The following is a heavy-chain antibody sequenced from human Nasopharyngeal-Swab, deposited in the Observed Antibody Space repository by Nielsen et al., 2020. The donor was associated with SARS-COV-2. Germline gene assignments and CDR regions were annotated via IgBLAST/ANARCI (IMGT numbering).Heavy chain of an antibody. Sequence: WIRQPPGKGLEWIGYIYHSGSTYYNPSLKSRVTISVDRSKNQFSLKLSSVTAADTAVYYCARTDITMVRGVVRYFDLWGRGTLVTVSS. CDR2: IYHSGST. CDR3: ARTDITMVRGVVRYFDL. J-gene: IGHJ2*01. D-gene: IGHD3-10*01. V-gene: IGHV4-30-2*02.